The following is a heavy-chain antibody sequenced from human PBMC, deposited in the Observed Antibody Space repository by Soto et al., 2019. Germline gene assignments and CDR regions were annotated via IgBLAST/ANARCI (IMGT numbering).Heavy chain of an antibody. CDR3: ARDQYCSSTSCYNGDAFDI. CDR1: GGSISSGGYY. Sequence: QVQLQESGPGLVKPSQTLSLTCTVSGGSISSGGYYWSWIRQHPGKGLEWIGYIYYSGSTYYNPSLKGRVTISVDTSKNQFSLKLSSVTAADTAVYYCARDQYCSSTSCYNGDAFDIWGQGTMVTVSS. CDR2: IYYSGST. V-gene: IGHV4-31*03. D-gene: IGHD2-2*02. J-gene: IGHJ3*02.